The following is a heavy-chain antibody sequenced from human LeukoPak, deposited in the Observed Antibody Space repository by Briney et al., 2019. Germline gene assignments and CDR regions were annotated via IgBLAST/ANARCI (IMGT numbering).Heavy chain of an antibody. V-gene: IGHV1-8*01. CDR3: ARGSILTGDYYYYYMDV. Sequence: ASVKGSCKASGYTFTSYDINWVRQATGQGLEWMGWMNPNSGNTGYAQKFQGRVTMTRNASISTAYMELSSLRSEDTAVYYCARGSILTGDYYYYYMDVWGKGTTVTISS. CDR2: MNPNSGNT. D-gene: IGHD3-9*01. CDR1: GYTFTSYD. J-gene: IGHJ6*03.